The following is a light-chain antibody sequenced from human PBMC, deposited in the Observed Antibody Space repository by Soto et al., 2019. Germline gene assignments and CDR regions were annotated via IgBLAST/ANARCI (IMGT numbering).Light chain of an antibody. CDR1: SSDGGGYNY. V-gene: IGLV2-14*01. CDR2: EVS. CDR3: SSYTSSSTRV. J-gene: IGLJ1*01. Sequence: QSALAQPASVSGSPGQSITISCTGTSSDGGGYNYVSWYQQHPGKAPKLMIYEVSNRPSGVSNRFSGSKSVNTASLTISGLQAEDEADYYCSSYTSSSTRVFGTGTKVTVL.